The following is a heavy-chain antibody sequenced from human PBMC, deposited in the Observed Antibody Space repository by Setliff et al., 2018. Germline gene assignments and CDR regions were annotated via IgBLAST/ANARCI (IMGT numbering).Heavy chain of an antibody. CDR2: IYHSGST. V-gene: IGHV4-34*01. CDR3: ARGPYNIYDRSGYGFTNWFDP. J-gene: IGHJ5*02. Sequence: PSETLSLTCAIYGQSFSDYYWSWVRQPPGKGLEWIGEIYHSGSTNYNPSLKSRVTISVDTSKNQFSLKLSSVTAADTAVYYCARGPYNIYDRSGYGFTNWFDPWGQGILVTVSS. CDR1: GQSFSDYY. D-gene: IGHD3-22*01.